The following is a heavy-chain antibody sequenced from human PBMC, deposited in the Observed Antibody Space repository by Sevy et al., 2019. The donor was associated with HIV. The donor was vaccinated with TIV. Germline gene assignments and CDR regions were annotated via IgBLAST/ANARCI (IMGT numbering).Heavy chain of an antibody. CDR2: IKQDGSEK. CDR1: GFTFSSYW. V-gene: IGHV3-7*03. Sequence: GGSLRLSCAASGFTFSSYWMSWVRRAPGKGLEWVANIKQDGSEKYYVDSVKGRFTISRDNAKNSLYLQMNSLRAEDTAVYYCARLGGITGNYFDYWGQGTLVTVSS. J-gene: IGHJ4*02. D-gene: IGHD1-20*01. CDR3: ARLGGITGNYFDY.